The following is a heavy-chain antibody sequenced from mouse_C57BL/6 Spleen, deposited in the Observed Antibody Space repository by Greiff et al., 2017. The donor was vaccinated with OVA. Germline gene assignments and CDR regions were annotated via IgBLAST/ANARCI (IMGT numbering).Heavy chain of an antibody. CDR2: INPNYGTT. D-gene: IGHD1-1*01. Sequence: EVKLQQSGPELVKPGASVKISCKASGYSFTDYNMNWVKQSNGKSLEWIGVINPNYGTTSYNQKFKGKATLTVDQSSSTAYMQLNSLTSEDSAVYYCARPDYGSSYWYFDVWGTGTTVTVSS. CDR1: GYSFTDYN. J-gene: IGHJ1*03. CDR3: ARPDYGSSYWYFDV. V-gene: IGHV1-39*01.